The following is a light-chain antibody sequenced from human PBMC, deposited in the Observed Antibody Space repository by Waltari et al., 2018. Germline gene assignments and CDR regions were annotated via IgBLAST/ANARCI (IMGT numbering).Light chain of an antibody. Sequence: LSPGERATLSCRASQSVSRTLAWYQQKPGQAPRLLIYGASTRATGIPERFSGGGSGTDFSLTINRLEPEDFAVYYCQHYVRLPATFGQGTKVEIK. CDR3: QHYVRLPAT. J-gene: IGKJ1*01. V-gene: IGKV3-20*01. CDR1: QSVSRT. CDR2: GAS.